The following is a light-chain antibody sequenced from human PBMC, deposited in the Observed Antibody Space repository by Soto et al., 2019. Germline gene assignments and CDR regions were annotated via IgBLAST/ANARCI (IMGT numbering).Light chain of an antibody. CDR2: DTS. V-gene: IGKV3-11*01. CDR3: LQRANWPLT. CDR1: QSVSSS. J-gene: IGKJ4*01. Sequence: EIVLTQSPATLSLSPGERATLSCRASQSVSSSLGWYQQKPGQSPRLLIYDTSNRATGIPARFSGSGSGTDFTLTISSLEPEDFAVYYCLQRANWPLTFGGGTKVEIK.